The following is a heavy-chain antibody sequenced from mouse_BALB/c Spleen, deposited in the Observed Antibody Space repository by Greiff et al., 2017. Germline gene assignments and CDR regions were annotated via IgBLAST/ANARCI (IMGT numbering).Heavy chain of an antibody. V-gene: IGHV7-3*02. Sequence: EVQVVESGGGLVQPGGSLRLSCATSGFTFTDYYMSWVRQPPGKALEWLGFIRNKANGYTTEYSASVKGRFTISRDNSQSILYLQMNTLRAEDSATYYCAREYGNLWGQGTSVTVSS. CDR2: IRNKANGYTT. D-gene: IGHD2-1*01. CDR3: AREYGNL. J-gene: IGHJ4*01. CDR1: GFTFTDYY.